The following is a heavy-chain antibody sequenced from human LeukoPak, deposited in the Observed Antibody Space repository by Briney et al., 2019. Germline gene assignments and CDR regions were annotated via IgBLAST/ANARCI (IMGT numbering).Heavy chain of an antibody. CDR1: GYSFTSYW. CDR2: IYPGDSDT. J-gene: IGHJ6*02. Sequence: GESLKISCKGSGYSFTSYWIVWVRQMPGKGLEWMGIIYPGDSDTRYSPSFQGQVTISADKSISTAYLQWSSLKASDTAMYYCARHDYCSSTSCYYYYGMDVWGQGTTVTVSS. V-gene: IGHV5-51*01. D-gene: IGHD2-2*01. CDR3: ARHDYCSSTSCYYYYGMDV.